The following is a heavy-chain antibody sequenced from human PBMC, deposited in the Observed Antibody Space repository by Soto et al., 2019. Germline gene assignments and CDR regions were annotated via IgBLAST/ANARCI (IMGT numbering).Heavy chain of an antibody. Sequence: PSETLSLTCAVYGGSFSGYSWSWIRQPPGKGLEWIGEINHSGSTNYNPSLKSRVTISVDTSKNQFSLKLSSVTAADTAVYYCARAPGIPRDLWSGYSGCRFDPWGQGTLVTVSS. CDR2: INHSGST. CDR1: GGSFSGYS. D-gene: IGHD3-3*01. V-gene: IGHV4-34*01. J-gene: IGHJ5*02. CDR3: ARAPGIPRDLWSGYSGCRFDP.